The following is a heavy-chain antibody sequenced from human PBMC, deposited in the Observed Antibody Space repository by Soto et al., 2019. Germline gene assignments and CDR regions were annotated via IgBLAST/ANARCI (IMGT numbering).Heavy chain of an antibody. CDR1: GGTFSSYA. V-gene: IGHV1-69*13. CDR2: IIPIFGTA. CDR3: ARERSYLNDYFDI. Sequence: SVKVSCKASGGTFSSYAISWVRQAPGQGLEWMGGIIPIFGTANYAQKFQGRVTITADESTSTAYMELSSLRSEDTAVYYCARERSYLNDYFDIWGQGTMVTVSS. D-gene: IGHD3-10*01. J-gene: IGHJ3*02.